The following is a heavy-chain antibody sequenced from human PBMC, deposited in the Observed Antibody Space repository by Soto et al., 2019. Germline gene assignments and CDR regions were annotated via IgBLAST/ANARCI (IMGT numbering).Heavy chain of an antibody. J-gene: IGHJ6*03. CDR2: IYYSGST. CDR1: GGSISSYY. Sequence: SETLSLTCTVSGGSISSYYWSWIRQPPGKGLEWIGYIYYSGSTNYNPSLKSRVTISVDTSKNQFSLKLSSVTAADTAVYYCARLVTLPPYYYYYMDVWGKGTTVTVSS. V-gene: IGHV4-59*08. CDR3: ARLVTLPPYYYYYMDV. D-gene: IGHD5-18*01.